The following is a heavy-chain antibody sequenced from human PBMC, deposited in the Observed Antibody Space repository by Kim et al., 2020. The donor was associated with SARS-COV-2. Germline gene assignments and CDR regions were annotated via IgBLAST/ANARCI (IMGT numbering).Heavy chain of an antibody. J-gene: IGHJ5*01. Sequence: SETLSLTCTVSGGSITGYYWSWIRQSPGKGLVWIGYIYHTGSTDYNPSLRSRVTISVDTSKNHFSLKLTSVTAADTAVYYCARTNYDSSGYYSSLDSWG. CDR2: IYHTGST. D-gene: IGHD3-22*01. V-gene: IGHV4-59*01. CDR3: ARTNYDSSGYYSSLDS. CDR1: GGSITGYY.